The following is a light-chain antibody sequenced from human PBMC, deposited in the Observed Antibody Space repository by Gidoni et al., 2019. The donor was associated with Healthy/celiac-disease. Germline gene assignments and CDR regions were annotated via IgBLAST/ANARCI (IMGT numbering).Light chain of an antibody. V-gene: IGKV4-1*01. CDR1: QSVLYSSNNKNY. J-gene: IGKJ2*02. Sequence: DIVLTQSPDSPPVFLGERTTTNCNASQSVLYSSNNKNYLAWYQQKPGQPPKLLIYWASTRESGVPDRFSGSGSGTDFTLTISSLQAEDVAVYYCQQYYSTPCTFXQXTKLEIK. CDR3: QQYYSTPCT. CDR2: WAS.